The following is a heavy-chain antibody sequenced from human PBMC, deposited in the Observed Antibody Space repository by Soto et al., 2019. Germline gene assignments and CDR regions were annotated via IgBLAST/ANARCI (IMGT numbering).Heavy chain of an antibody. CDR2: IIPIFGTA. J-gene: IGHJ6*02. D-gene: IGHD4-4*01. CDR1: GGTFSSYA. Sequence: QVQLVQSGAEVKKPGSSVKVSCKASGGTFSSYAISWVRQAPGQGLEWMGGIIPIFGTANYAQKFQGRVTITADESTSTAYMELSSLRSEDTAVYYCARDTGGGYSNYCPYYYYGMDVWGQGTTVTVSS. V-gene: IGHV1-69*01. CDR3: ARDTGGGYSNYCPYYYYGMDV.